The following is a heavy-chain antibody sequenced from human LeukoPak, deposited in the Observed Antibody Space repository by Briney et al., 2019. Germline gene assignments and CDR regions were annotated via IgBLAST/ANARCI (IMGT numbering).Heavy chain of an antibody. Sequence: SETLSLTCTVSGGSISSYYWSWIRQPPGKRLEWIGYIYYSGSTNYNPSLKSRVTISVDTSKNQFSLKLSSVTAADTAVYYCARGVDDSSGYYLFDPWGQGTLVTVSS. D-gene: IGHD3-22*01. J-gene: IGHJ5*02. CDR2: IYYSGST. V-gene: IGHV4-59*01. CDR1: GGSISSYY. CDR3: ARGVDDSSGYYLFDP.